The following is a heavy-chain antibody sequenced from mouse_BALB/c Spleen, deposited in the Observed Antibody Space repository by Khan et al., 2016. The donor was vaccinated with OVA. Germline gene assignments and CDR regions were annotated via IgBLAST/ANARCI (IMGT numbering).Heavy chain of an antibody. V-gene: IGHV14-3*02. J-gene: IGHJ1*01. Sequence: VHVKQSGAELVKPGASVKLSCTASGFNIKDTYMHWVKQRPEQGLEWIGRIAPANGNTKYDPKFQGQATIKADPSSNTAYLQLSSLTSEDTAVNNCAHTTNDTRNFDVWGAGTTVTVSS. CDR3: AHTTNDTRNFDV. CDR2: IAPANGNT. CDR1: GFNIKDTY.